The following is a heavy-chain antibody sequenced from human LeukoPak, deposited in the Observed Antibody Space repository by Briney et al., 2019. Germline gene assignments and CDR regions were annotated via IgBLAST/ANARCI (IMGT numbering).Heavy chain of an antibody. CDR1: GFTFSNYW. CDR2: INGDGTVT. D-gene: IGHD1-1*01. J-gene: IGHJ3*02. V-gene: IGHV3-74*01. CDR3: VRDRGTPDSFNI. Sequence: PGGSLRLSCAVSGFTFSNYWMHWVRQAPGKGLVWVSRINGDGTVTFYADSVKGRFTISRDNAKNTLYLQLNSLRAEDTALYCCVRDRGTPDSFNIWGQGTMVTVSS.